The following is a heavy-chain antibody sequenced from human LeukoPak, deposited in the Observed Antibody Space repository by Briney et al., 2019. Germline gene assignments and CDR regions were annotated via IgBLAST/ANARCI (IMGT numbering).Heavy chain of an antibody. D-gene: IGHD1-26*01. CDR3: ARVPNYYAGSPRYYFDY. CDR2: INPSGGST. V-gene: IGHV1-46*01. CDR1: GYTLTSYY. J-gene: IGHJ4*02. Sequence: GASVKVSCKASGYTLTSYYMHWVRQAPGQGLEWMGIINPSGGSTSYAQKFQGRVTMTRDTSTSTVYMELSSLRSEDTAVYYCARVPNYYAGSPRYYFDYWGQGTLVTVSS.